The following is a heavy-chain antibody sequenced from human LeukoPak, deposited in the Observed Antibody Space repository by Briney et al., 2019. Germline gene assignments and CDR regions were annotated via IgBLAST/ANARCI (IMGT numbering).Heavy chain of an antibody. J-gene: IGHJ4*02. CDR3: AKVTLGIEAAGTPFDY. V-gene: IGHV3-23*01. Sequence: GGSLRLSCAASGFTFSSYAMSWVRQAPGKGLEWVSAISGSGGSTYYADSVKGRFTISRDNSKNTLYLQMSSLRAEDTAVYYCAKVTLGIEAAGTPFDYWGQGTLVTVSS. CDR2: ISGSGGST. D-gene: IGHD6-13*01. CDR1: GFTFSSYA.